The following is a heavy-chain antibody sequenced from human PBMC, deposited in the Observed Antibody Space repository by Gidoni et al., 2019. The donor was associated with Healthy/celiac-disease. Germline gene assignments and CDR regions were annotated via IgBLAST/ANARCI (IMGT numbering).Heavy chain of an antibody. CDR2: ISSSSSYI. Sequence: EVQLVESGGGLVKPGGALRLSCAASGVTFSIYRRNWVRQAPGKGLEWVSSISSSSSYIYYADSGKGRFTISRDNAKNSLYLQMNSLRAEDTAVYYCAREVIAARPPPFDYWGQGTLVTVSS. CDR3: AREVIAARPPPFDY. D-gene: IGHD6-6*01. CDR1: GVTFSIYR. V-gene: IGHV3-21*01. J-gene: IGHJ4*02.